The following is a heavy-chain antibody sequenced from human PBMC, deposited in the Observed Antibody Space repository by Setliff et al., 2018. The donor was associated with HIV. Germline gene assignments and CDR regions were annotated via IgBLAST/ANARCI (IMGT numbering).Heavy chain of an antibody. J-gene: IGHJ6*03. CDR2: IIPILGIA. Sequence: ASVKVSCKASGGTFSSYTISWVRQAPGQGLEWMGRIIPILGIANYAQKFQGRVTITADRSSGTAHMELSSLRSEDTAVYYCARDSAVPSLYHYYYMDVWGEGTTVTVSS. CDR1: GGTFSSYT. CDR3: ARDSAVPSLYHYYYMDV. D-gene: IGHD6-19*01. V-gene: IGHV1-69*04.